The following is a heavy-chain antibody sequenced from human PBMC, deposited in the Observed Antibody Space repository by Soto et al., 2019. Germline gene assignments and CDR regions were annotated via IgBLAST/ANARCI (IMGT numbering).Heavy chain of an antibody. D-gene: IGHD3-3*01. J-gene: IGHJ6*02. V-gene: IGHV1-2*02. CDR2: INPNSGGT. CDR1: GYTFTGYY. CDR3: ARDIDYYDFRTYYYYYGMDV. Sequence: GVSVKVSCKASGYTFTGYYMHWVRQAPGQGLEWMGWINPNSGGTNYAQKFQGRVTMTRDTSISTAYMELSRLRSDDTAVYYCARDIDYYDFRTYYYYYGMDVWGQGTTVTVSS.